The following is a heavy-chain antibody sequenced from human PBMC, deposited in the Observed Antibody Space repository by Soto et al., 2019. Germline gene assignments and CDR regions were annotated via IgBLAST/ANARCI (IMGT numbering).Heavy chain of an antibody. CDR2: INPATGAA. CDR1: GYPVTAYY. V-gene: IGHV1-2*02. J-gene: IGHJ3*02. D-gene: IGHD3-3*01. Sequence: QLHLVQSGAVVKKPVASVTVSCSASGYPVTAYYMHWVRQAPGRGLEWMGGINPATGAAKYTQTFQGRDPMTRATSPSKVFMELSGLASEDTAVFYCARGGGVGVAGSAAFDMWGQGTLVTVSS. CDR3: ARGGGVGVAGSAAFDM.